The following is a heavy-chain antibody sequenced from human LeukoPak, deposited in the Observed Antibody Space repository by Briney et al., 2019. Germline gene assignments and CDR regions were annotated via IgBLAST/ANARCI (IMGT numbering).Heavy chain of an antibody. V-gene: IGHV3-30*18. D-gene: IGHD4-11*01. Sequence: PGRSLRLSCAASGFXFSSYGMHWVREAPGKGLKWVAVISYDGSNKYYADSVKGRFTISRDNSKNTLYLQMNSLRAEDTAVYYCANIDYSLDYWGQGTLVTVSS. CDR1: GFXFSSYG. J-gene: IGHJ4*02. CDR3: ANIDYSLDY. CDR2: ISYDGSNK.